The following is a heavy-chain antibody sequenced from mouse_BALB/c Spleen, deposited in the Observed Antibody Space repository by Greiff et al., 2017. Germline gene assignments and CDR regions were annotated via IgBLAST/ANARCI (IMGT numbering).Heavy chain of an antibody. V-gene: IGHV1-82*01. CDR1: GYAFSSSW. CDR3: ARGGGYAMDY. CDR2: IYPGDGDN. Sequence: QVQLKESGPELVKPGASVKISCKASGYAFSSSWMNWVKQRPGQGLEWIGRIYPGDGDNNYNGKFKGKATLTADKSSSTAYMQLSSLTSVDSAVYFCARGGGYAMDYWGQGTSVTVAS. J-gene: IGHJ4*01.